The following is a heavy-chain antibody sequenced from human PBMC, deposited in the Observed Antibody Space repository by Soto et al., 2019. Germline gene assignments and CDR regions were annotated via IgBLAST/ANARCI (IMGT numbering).Heavy chain of an antibody. Sequence: SVKVSCKASGGTVSSYAISWVRQDPGQGLEWMGGIIPIFGTANYAQKFQGRVTITADESTSTAYMELSSLRSEDTAVYYCAREGSLNGVWENNWFDPWGQGTLVTVSS. CDR3: AREGSLNGVWENNWFDP. CDR2: IIPIFGTA. J-gene: IGHJ5*02. CDR1: GGTVSSYA. D-gene: IGHD2-8*01. V-gene: IGHV1-69*13.